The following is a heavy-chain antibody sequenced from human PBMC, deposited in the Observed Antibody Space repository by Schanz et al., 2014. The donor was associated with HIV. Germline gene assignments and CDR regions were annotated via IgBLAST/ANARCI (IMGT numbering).Heavy chain of an antibody. CDR2: ISGSGGGT. CDR3: ANQRYSGTYRPFDY. D-gene: IGHD1-26*01. Sequence: EVQMLESGGGSVQPGGSLRLSCAASGFAFSNYAMSWVRQAPGKGLEWVSAISGSGGGTYYADSVKGRFTISRDNSKNTVYLRMSGLRAEDTAVYYCANQRYSGTYRPFDYWGRGTLVTVSS. CDR1: GFAFSNYA. J-gene: IGHJ4*02. V-gene: IGHV3-23*01.